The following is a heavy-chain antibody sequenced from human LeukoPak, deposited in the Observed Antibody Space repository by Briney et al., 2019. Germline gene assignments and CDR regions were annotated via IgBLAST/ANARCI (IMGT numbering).Heavy chain of an antibody. J-gene: IGHJ4*02. CDR1: GGSFSGYY. CDR2: MNRSGST. Sequence: PSETLSLTCAVYGGSFSGYYWSWIRQPPGKGLEWIGEMNRSGSTNYKPSLKSRVTISVDRSKNQFSLKLSSVTAADTAVYYCAAQSGYCSGGSCYYAVFDYWGQGTLVTVSS. V-gene: IGHV4-34*01. CDR3: AAQSGYCSGGSCYYAVFDY. D-gene: IGHD2-15*01.